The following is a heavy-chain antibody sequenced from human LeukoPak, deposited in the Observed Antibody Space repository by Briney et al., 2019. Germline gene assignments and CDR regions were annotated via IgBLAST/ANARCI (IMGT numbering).Heavy chain of an antibody. CDR3: ASDSTVMTGYFDY. D-gene: IGHD4-17*01. Sequence: PSETLSLTCTVSEGSISRYTYYWGWIRQPPGKGLEWIGSIFYSGITYYNLSLKSRVTISVNTSTNQFSLKLTSVTAADTAVYYCASDSTVMTGYFDYWGQGTLVSVSS. J-gene: IGHJ4*02. CDR1: EGSISRYTYY. CDR2: IFYSGIT. V-gene: IGHV4-39*01.